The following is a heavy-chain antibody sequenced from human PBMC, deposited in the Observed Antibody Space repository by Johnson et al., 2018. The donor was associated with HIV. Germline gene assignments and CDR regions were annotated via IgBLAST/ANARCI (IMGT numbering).Heavy chain of an antibody. CDR3: ARSLNRDIVATVTPDDAFDI. CDR1: GFTFSDYY. J-gene: IGHJ3*02. D-gene: IGHD5-12*01. CDR2: ISSSGSTK. Sequence: QVQLVESGGGLVKPGGSLRLSCAASGFTFSDYYMSWIRQAPGKGLEWVSYISSSGSTKYYADSVRGRFTISRDNAKNSLYLQMNSLRAEDTAVYYCARSLNRDIVATVTPDDAFDIWGQGTMVTVSS. V-gene: IGHV3-11*04.